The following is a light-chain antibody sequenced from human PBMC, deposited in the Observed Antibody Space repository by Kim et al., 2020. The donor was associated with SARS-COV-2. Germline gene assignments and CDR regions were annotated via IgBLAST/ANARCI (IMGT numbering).Light chain of an antibody. CDR2: KDS. Sequence: SYELTQPTSVSVSPGQTARITCSGDALSKQYAYWYQQKPGQAPVVLIFKDSERPSGIPERFSGSSSGTTVTLTISGVQVEDEADYYCQSADGSGPWVFGGGTQMTVL. CDR3: QSADGSGPWV. CDR1: ALSKQY. V-gene: IGLV3-25*03. J-gene: IGLJ3*02.